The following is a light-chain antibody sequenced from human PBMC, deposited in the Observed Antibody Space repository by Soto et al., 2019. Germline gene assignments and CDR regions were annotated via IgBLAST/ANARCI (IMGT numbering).Light chain of an antibody. Sequence: DVHMTQSPSTLSASVGDRVTITCRASESIATWLAWYQQKPGQAPKLLIYDASRLESGVPSRFSGGGSGTEFTLTISGLQPEDFATYYCHQYNSYFGPGT. CDR1: ESIATW. V-gene: IGKV1-5*01. CDR3: HQYNSY. J-gene: IGKJ2*01. CDR2: DAS.